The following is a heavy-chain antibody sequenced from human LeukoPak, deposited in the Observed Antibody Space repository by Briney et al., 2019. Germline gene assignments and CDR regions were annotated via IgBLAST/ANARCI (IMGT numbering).Heavy chain of an antibody. J-gene: IGHJ5*02. CDR2: IQGDGSNT. D-gene: IGHD2-21*01. Sequence: PGGSPRLSCVASGFTFSKNWMHWVRQAPGKGLVWVSRIQGDGSNTNYADSVKGRFTISRDNAKNSLYLQMNSLRAEDTAVYYCARGLSANWFDPWGQGTLVTVSS. V-gene: IGHV3-74*01. CDR3: ARGLSANWFDP. CDR1: GFTFSKNW.